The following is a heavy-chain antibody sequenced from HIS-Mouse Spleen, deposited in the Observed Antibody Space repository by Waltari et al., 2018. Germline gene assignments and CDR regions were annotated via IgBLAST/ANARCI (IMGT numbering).Heavy chain of an antibody. Sequence: QLQLQESGPGLATPSETLSLTCTVSGGSTSRSSYYRGWNRQPPGKGLEWIGSIYYSGSTNYNPSLKSRVTISVDTSKNQFSLKLSSVTAADTAVYYCAREIPYSSSWYDWYFDLWGRGTLVTVSS. V-gene: IGHV4-39*07. CDR3: AREIPYSSSWYDWYFDL. D-gene: IGHD6-13*01. J-gene: IGHJ2*01. CDR2: IYYSGST. CDR1: GGSTSRSSYY.